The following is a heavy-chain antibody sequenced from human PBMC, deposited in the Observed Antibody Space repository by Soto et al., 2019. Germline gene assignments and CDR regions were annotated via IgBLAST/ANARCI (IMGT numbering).Heavy chain of an antibody. CDR3: ARGRQVTTVTTDWFDP. Sequence: QVQLVESGGGVVQPGRSLRLSCAASGFTFSSYGMHWVRQAPGKGLEWVAVIWYDGSNKYYADSVKGRFTISRDNSKNXLYLQMNSLRAEDTAVYYCARGRQVTTVTTDWFDPWGQGTLVTVSS. V-gene: IGHV3-33*01. CDR1: GFTFSSYG. CDR2: IWYDGSNK. D-gene: IGHD4-17*01. J-gene: IGHJ5*02.